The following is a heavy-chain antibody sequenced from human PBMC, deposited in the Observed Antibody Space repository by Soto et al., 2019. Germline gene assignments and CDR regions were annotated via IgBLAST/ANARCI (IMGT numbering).Heavy chain of an antibody. CDR1: GFTFSSYS. CDR2: ISSSSSTI. V-gene: IGHV3-48*02. CDR3: ASGRGGFYYYYGMDV. D-gene: IGHD3-10*01. Sequence: PGGSLRLSCAASGFTFSSYSMNWVRQAPGKGLEWVSYISSSSSTIYYADSVKGRFTISRDNAKNSLYLQMNSLRDEDTAVYYCASGRGGFYYYYGMDVWGQGTTVTV. J-gene: IGHJ6*02.